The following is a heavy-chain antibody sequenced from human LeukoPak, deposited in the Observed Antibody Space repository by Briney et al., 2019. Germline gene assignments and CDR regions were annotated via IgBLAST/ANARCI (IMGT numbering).Heavy chain of an antibody. J-gene: IGHJ2*01. D-gene: IGHD3-16*01. CDR1: GFTFSSYA. CDR3: AKGGGNWYFDL. V-gene: IGHV3-23*01. CDR2: ISGSGGST. Sequence: GGSLRLSCAASGFTFSSYAVSWVRQGPGKGLEWVSSISGSGGSTYYADSVKGRFTISRDNSKNTLYLQVNSLRAEDTAVYYCAKGGGNWYFDLWGRGALVTVSS.